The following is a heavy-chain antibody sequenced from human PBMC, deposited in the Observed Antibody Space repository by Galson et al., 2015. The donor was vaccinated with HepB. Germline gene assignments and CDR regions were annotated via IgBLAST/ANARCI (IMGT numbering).Heavy chain of an antibody. J-gene: IGHJ6*02. V-gene: IGHV1-3*01. CDR3: ARTGYYYYGMDV. CDR2: INAGNGNT. Sequence: SVKVSCKASGYTFTSYAMHWVRQAPGQRLEWMGWINAGNGNTQYSQKFQGRVTLTRDTSASTAYMELGSLRSEDTAVYYCARTGYYYYGMDVWGQGTTVTVSS. CDR1: GYTFTSYA.